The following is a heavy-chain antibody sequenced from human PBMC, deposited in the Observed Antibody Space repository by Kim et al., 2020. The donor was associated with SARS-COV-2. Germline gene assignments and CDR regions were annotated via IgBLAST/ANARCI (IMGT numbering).Heavy chain of an antibody. D-gene: IGHD3-22*01. CDR1: GDSVSSNSAA. Sequence: SQTLSLTCAISGDSVSSNSAAWNWIRQSPSRGLEWLGRTYYRSKWYNDYAVSVKSRITINPDTSKNQFSLQLNSVTPEDTAVYYCARDTDGPINYYDGQAFDAWGQGTLVTVSS. V-gene: IGHV6-1*01. CDR3: ARDTDGPINYYDGQAFDA. CDR2: TYYRSKWYN. J-gene: IGHJ5*02.